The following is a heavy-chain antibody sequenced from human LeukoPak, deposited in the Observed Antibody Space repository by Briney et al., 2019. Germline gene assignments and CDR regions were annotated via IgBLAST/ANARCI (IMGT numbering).Heavy chain of an antibody. J-gene: IGHJ4*02. V-gene: IGHV3-33*06. CDR3: AKGTNLNFDY. CDR1: GFTFSSYG. D-gene: IGHD4/OR15-4a*01. Sequence: GRSLKLSCAASGFTFSSYGMHWVRQAPGKGLEWVAVIWYDGSNKYYADSVKGRFTISRDNSKNTLYRQMNSLRAEDTAVYYCAKGTNLNFDYWGQGTLVTVSS. CDR2: IWYDGSNK.